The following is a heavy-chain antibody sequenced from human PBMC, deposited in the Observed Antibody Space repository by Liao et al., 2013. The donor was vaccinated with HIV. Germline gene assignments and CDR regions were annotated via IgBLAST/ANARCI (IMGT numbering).Heavy chain of an antibody. CDR1: GGSIRSSSYY. D-gene: IGHD1-14*01. CDR2: SHYSGRA. V-gene: IGHV4-39*07. Sequence: QLQLQESGPGLVKPSETLSLTCTVSGGSIRSSSYYWGWIRQPPGKGLEWIGSSHYSGRAYYNPSLKSRVTISLDTTKNQISLRLTSVTAADTAVYYCATLGTRGPYYYHMDVWGKGTTVTVSS. CDR3: ATLGTRGPYYYHMDV. J-gene: IGHJ6*03.